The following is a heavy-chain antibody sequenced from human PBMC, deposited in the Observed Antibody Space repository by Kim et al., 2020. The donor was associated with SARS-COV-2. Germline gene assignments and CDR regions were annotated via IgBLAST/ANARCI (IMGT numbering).Heavy chain of an antibody. CDR1: GFTVSNSY. J-gene: IGHJ4*02. V-gene: IGHV3-66*01. Sequence: GGSLRLACVASGFTVSNSYMNWVRQAPGAGLEWVSAIYSGDSTYFADSVKGRFTIYRDSSKNTLYLQMNSLRAEDTAVYYCARVRFGYLFDNWGQGTLVTVSS. D-gene: IGHD5-18*01. CDR3: ARVRFGYLFDN. CDR2: IYSGDST.